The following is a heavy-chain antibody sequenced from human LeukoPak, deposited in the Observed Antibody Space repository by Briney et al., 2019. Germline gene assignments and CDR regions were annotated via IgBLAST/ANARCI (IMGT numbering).Heavy chain of an antibody. V-gene: IGHV3-72*01. CDR1: GFTLSHHY. CDR3: GAMYCSAGSSAGQLVDT. J-gene: IGHJ5*02. Sequence: GVSLRLSCAVSGFTLSHHYMDWVRHPPGKGLEWGGRARYNANSYTTAYAASVKGRLTISSEDSKNSLYLQMNSLKTEDTAVYFCGAMYCSAGSSAGQLVDTWGQGTLVTVSS. D-gene: IGHD3-16*01. CDR2: ARYNANSYTT.